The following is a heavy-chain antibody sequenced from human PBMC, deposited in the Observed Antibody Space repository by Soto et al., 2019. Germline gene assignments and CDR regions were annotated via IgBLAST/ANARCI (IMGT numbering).Heavy chain of an antibody. CDR2: INHSGST. Sequence: SETLSLTCAVYGGSFSGYYWSWIRQPPGKGLEWIGEINHSGSTNYNPSLKSRVTISVDTSKNQFSLELSSVTAADTAVYYCARGGPAAAGRIWFDPWGQGTLVTVSS. CDR3: ARGGPAAAGRIWFDP. J-gene: IGHJ5*02. CDR1: GGSFSGYY. D-gene: IGHD6-13*01. V-gene: IGHV4-34*01.